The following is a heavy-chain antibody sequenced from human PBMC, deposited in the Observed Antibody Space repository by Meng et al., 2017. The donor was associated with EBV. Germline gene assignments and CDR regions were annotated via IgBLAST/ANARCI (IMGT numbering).Heavy chain of an antibody. CDR2: INSDGSST. V-gene: IGHV3-74*01. J-gene: IGHJ4*02. Sequence: VPLVGSVGGLVQPGGSLRLSCAASGFTFSRYWMHWVRQARGKGLVWVSRINSDGSSTSYADSVKGRFTISRDNAKNTLYLQMNSLRAEDTAVYYCARGGGYSSSWYPDWGQGTLVTVSS. D-gene: IGHD6-13*01. CDR1: GFTFSRYW. CDR3: ARGGGYSSSWYPD.